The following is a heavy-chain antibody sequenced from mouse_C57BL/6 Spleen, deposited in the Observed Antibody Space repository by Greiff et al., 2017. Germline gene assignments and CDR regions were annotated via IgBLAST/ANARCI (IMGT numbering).Heavy chain of an antibody. CDR3: TRGAYGRPYFDY. D-gene: IGHD1-1*01. V-gene: IGHV1-15*01. Sequence: VKLQQSGAELVRPGASVTLSCKASGYTFTDYEMHWVKQTPVHGLEWIGAIDPETGGTAYNQKFKGKAILTADKSSSTADMELRSLTSEDSAVYYCTRGAYGRPYFDYWGQGTTLTVSS. J-gene: IGHJ2*01. CDR1: GYTFTDYE. CDR2: IDPETGGT.